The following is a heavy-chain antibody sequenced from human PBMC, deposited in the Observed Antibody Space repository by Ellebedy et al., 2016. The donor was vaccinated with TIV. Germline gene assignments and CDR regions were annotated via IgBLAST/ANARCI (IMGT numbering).Heavy chain of an antibody. CDR3: ARAAVESRSDY. V-gene: IGHV1-18*04. CDR1: GYTFTTFG. J-gene: IGHJ4*02. D-gene: IGHD3-3*01. Sequence: AASVKVSCKTSGYTFTTFGVSWIRQAPGQGLEWMGWISAYNGNTNYAQKLQGRVTMTTDTSTSTAYMELRSLRSDDTAVYYCARAAVESRSDYWGQGTLVTVSS. CDR2: ISAYNGNT.